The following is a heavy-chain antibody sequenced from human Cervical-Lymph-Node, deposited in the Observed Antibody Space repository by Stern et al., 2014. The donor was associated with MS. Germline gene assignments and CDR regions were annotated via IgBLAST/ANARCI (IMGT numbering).Heavy chain of an antibody. V-gene: IGHV1-46*01. CDR3: AREGSRAIGMGFDY. D-gene: IGHD1-26*01. Sequence: QVQLVQSGAEVKKPGASVKVSCKASGYTFTINYMHWVRQAPGQGLEWIGIINPTGGSAHYAQKFQCRVTMTRDTSTSTVYMELSSLRSEDTALYFCAREGSRAIGMGFDYWGQGTPVTVSS. CDR1: GYTFTINY. CDR2: INPTGGSA. J-gene: IGHJ4*02.